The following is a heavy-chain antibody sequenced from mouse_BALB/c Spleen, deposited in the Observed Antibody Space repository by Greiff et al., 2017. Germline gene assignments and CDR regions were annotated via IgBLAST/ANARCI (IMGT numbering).Heavy chain of an antibody. CDR2: FDPANGNT. V-gene: IGHV14-3*02. D-gene: IGHD4-1*01. Sequence: VQLKESGAELVKPGASVKLSCTASGFNIKDTYMHWVKQRPEQGLEWIGRFDPANGNTKYDPKFQGKATITADTSSNTAYLQLSSLTSEDTAVYYCARGDWDWYFDVWGAGTTVTVSS. J-gene: IGHJ1*01. CDR1: GFNIKDTY. CDR3: ARGDWDWYFDV.